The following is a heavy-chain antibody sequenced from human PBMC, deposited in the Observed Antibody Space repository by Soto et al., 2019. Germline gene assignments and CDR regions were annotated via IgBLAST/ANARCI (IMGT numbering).Heavy chain of an antibody. CDR3: AKRTVGWYFDL. CDR2: ISGSGDST. Sequence: EVQLLESGGGLVQRGGSLRLSCAASGFTFSSYAMSWVRQAPGKGLERVSAISGSGDSTYYADSVKGRFTISRDNSKNTQYLQMNSLRAEDTAVYYCAKRTVGWYFDLWGRGTLVTVSS. D-gene: IGHD4-17*01. CDR1: GFTFSSYA. J-gene: IGHJ2*01. V-gene: IGHV3-23*01.